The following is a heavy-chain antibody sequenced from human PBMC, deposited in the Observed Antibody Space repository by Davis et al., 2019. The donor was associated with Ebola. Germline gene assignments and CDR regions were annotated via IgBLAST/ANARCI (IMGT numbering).Heavy chain of an antibody. J-gene: IGHJ4*02. CDR1: GGSISSYY. V-gene: IGHV4-59*08. D-gene: IGHD5-12*01. CDR2: IYYSGST. Sequence: MPGGSLRPSCPVPGGSISSYYWSWIRQLPGKGRGWMGYIYYSGSTDSNPSLKSRVTISLDTSKNQFSLKLNSVTAADTAMYYCARSGYTGYDPRINFDFWGQGTLVTVSS. CDR3: ARSGYTGYDPRINFDF.